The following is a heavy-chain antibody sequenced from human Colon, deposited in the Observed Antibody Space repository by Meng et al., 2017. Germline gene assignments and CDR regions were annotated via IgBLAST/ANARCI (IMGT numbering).Heavy chain of an antibody. Sequence: QGQRQGSGPGLVKPSGTLSLTCTVSDGSITSYYWSWIRQPAGKGLEWIGRIYTSGSTSGSTNYNPSLKSRVTMSADTSKNQFSLKVDSVTAADTAVYYCARENSVGSRHWYLDLWGRGTLVTVSS. J-gene: IGHJ2*01. V-gene: IGHV4-4*07. D-gene: IGHD3-10*01. CDR3: ARENSVGSRHWYLDL. CDR2: IYTSGSTSGST. CDR1: DGSITSYY.